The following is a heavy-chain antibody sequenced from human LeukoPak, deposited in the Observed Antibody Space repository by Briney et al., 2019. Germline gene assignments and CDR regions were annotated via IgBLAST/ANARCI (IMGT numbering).Heavy chain of an antibody. D-gene: IGHD6-13*01. CDR3: AKDTLIAAAGLRTYYFDY. Sequence: GGSLRLSCAASGFTFSSYGMHWVRQAPGKGLGWVAVISYDGSNKYYADSVKGRFTISRDNSKNTLYLQMNSLRAEDTAVYYCAKDTLIAAAGLRTYYFDYWGQGTLVTVSS. V-gene: IGHV3-30*18. CDR1: GFTFSSYG. J-gene: IGHJ4*02. CDR2: ISYDGSNK.